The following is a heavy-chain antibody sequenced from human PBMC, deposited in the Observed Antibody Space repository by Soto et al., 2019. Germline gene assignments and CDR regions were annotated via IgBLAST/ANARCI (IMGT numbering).Heavy chain of an antibody. CDR3: VRGGVY. D-gene: IGHD2-8*01. CDR1: GFTFSNYE. CDR2: ISSSGSTM. Sequence: GGSLRLSCGASGFTFSNYEMNWVRQAPGKGLEWVSYISSSGSTMYYADSVKGRFTISRDNAKNSLYLQMNSLKVEDTAVYYCVRGGVYWGQGTLVTVYS. V-gene: IGHV3-48*03. J-gene: IGHJ4*02.